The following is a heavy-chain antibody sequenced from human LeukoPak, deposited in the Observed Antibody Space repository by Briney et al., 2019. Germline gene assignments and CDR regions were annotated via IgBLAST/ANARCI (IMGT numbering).Heavy chain of an antibody. D-gene: IGHD6-13*01. J-gene: IGHJ4*02. CDR1: GYTFTSYD. V-gene: IGHV1-8*03. CDR2: MNPNSGNT. Sequence: GASVKVSCKASGYTFTSYDINWVRQATGQGLEWMGWMNPNSGNTGYAQKFQGRVTITRNTSISTAYMELSSLRSEDTAVYYCARGISLQKKPGIAAAGIRKYYFDYWGQGTLVTVPS. CDR3: ARGISLQKKPGIAAAGIRKYYFDY.